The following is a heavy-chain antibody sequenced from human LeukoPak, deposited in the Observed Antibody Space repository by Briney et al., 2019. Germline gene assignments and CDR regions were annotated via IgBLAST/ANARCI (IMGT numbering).Heavy chain of an antibody. V-gene: IGHV1-69*05. J-gene: IGHJ4*02. Sequence: ASVKVSCKASGGTFSSYAISWVRQAPGQGLEWMGGIIPIFGTANYAQKFQGRVTITTDESTSTAYMELSSLRSEDTAVYYCARGRLRYCSSTSCYTKVPFDYWGQGTLVTVSS. CDR1: GGTFSSYA. CDR3: ARGRLRYCSSTSCYTKVPFDY. D-gene: IGHD2-2*02. CDR2: IIPIFGTA.